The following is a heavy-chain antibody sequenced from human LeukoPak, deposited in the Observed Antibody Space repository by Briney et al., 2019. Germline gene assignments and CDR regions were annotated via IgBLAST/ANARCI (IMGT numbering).Heavy chain of an antibody. V-gene: IGHV4-30-2*01. CDR3: ARFLIQWFGEGSPQYYFDY. CDR1: GGSISSGGYY. D-gene: IGHD3-10*01. Sequence: PSQTLSLTCTVSGGSISSGGYYWSWIRQPPGKGLEWIGYIYHSGSTYYNPSLKSRVTISVDRSKNQFSLKLSSVTAADTAVYYCARFLIQWFGEGSPQYYFDYWGQGTLVTVSS. CDR2: IYHSGST. J-gene: IGHJ4*02.